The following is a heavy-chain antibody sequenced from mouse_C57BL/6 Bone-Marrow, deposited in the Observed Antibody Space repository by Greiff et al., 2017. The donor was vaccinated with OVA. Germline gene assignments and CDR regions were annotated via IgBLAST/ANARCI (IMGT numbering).Heavy chain of an antibody. J-gene: IGHJ1*03. D-gene: IGHD1-1*01. CDR3: ARDYYGSSGWYFDV. V-gene: IGHV5-4*01. Sequence: DVMLVESGGGLVKPGGSLKLSCAASGFTFSSYAMSWVRQTPEKRLEWVATISDGGSYTYYPDNVKGRFTISRDNAKNNLYLQMSHLKSEDTAMYYCARDYYGSSGWYFDVWGTGTTVTVSS. CDR1: GFTFSSYA. CDR2: ISDGGSYT.